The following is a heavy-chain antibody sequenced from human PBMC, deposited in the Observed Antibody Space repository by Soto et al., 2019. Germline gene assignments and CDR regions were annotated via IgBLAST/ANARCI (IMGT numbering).Heavy chain of an antibody. CDR3: ARESGDYYDSSGYYYFFEN. CDR1: GFTFSSYE. D-gene: IGHD3-22*01. V-gene: IGHV3-48*03. Sequence: GGSLRLSCAASGFTFSSYEMNWVRQAPGKGLEWVSYISSSGSDIEYADSVKGRFTISRDNAKNSLYLQMSSLRAEDTAVYYCARESGDYYDSSGYYYFFENWGQGTQVTVS. CDR2: ISSSGSDI. J-gene: IGHJ4*02.